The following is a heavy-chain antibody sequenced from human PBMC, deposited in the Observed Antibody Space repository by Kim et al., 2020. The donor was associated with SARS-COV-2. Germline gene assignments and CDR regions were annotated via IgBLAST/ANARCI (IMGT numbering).Heavy chain of an antibody. Sequence: GGSLRLSCTASGFTFGDYAMSWVRQAPGKGLEWVGFIRSKAYGGTSEYAASVKGRFTISRDDSKSIAYLQMNSLKTEDTAVYYCTMVQYWCQGTLVTVSS. D-gene: IGHD3-10*01. CDR2: IRSKAYGGTS. CDR3: TMVQY. J-gene: IGHJ4*02. V-gene: IGHV3-49*04. CDR1: GFTFGDYA.